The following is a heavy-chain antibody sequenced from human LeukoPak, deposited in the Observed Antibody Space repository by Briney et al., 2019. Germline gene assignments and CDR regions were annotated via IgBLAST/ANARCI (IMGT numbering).Heavy chain of an antibody. CDR1: GGTFSSYA. Sequence: ASVKVSCKASGGTFSSYAISWVRQAPGQGREWMGRIIPIFGIANYAQKFQGRVTITADKSTSTAYMELSSLRSEDTAVYYCARDVDSSGLNWFDPWGQGTLVTVSS. CDR3: ARDVDSSGLNWFDP. D-gene: IGHD6-19*01. CDR2: IIPIFGIA. V-gene: IGHV1-69*04. J-gene: IGHJ5*02.